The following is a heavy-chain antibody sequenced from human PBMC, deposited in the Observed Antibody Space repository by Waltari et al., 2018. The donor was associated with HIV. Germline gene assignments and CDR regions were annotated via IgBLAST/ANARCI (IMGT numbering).Heavy chain of an antibody. J-gene: IGHJ3*01. CDR3: ARAPKNWVQLTSSGGFDV. CDR1: GYTFVNYF. Sequence: QLVQSGAEVRKPGASVTVSCEASGYTFVNYFLHWVRQAPGQGLEWMGVINPSNGATTSAQKFFVGVSRTTNMSADVGCRELSGLIPDDTAVYFCARAPKNWVQLTSSGGFDVWGQGTTVVVSS. D-gene: IGHD3-10*01. V-gene: IGHV1-46*03. CDR2: INPSNGAT.